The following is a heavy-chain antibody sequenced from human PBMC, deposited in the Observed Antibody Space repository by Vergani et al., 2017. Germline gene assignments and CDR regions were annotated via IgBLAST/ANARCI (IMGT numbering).Heavy chain of an antibody. CDR2: IIPILGIA. V-gene: IGHV1-69*02. D-gene: IGHD2-2*02. CDR1: GGTFSSYT. Sequence: QVQLVQSGAEVKKPGSSVKVSCKASGGTFSSYTISWVRQAPGQGLEWMGRIIPILGIANYAQKFQGRVTITADKSTSTAYMELSSLRSEDTAVYYCARGLRRDCSSTSCYNLFDYGGQGTLVTVSS. CDR3: ARGLRRDCSSTSCYNLFDY. J-gene: IGHJ4*02.